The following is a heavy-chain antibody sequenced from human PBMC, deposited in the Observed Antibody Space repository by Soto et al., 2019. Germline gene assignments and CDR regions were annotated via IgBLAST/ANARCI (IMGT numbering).Heavy chain of an antibody. CDR2: INHSGST. CDR1: GVSFSGYY. V-gene: IGHV4-34*01. D-gene: IGHD1-7*01. J-gene: IGHJ4*02. Sequence: PSETLSLTCAVYGVSFSGYYWSWIRQPPGKGLEWIGEINHSGSTNYNPSLKSRVTISVDTSKNQFSLKLSSVTAADTAVYYCARGHRRVTGTTSGVDYWGQGTLVTVSS. CDR3: ARGHRRVTGTTSGVDY.